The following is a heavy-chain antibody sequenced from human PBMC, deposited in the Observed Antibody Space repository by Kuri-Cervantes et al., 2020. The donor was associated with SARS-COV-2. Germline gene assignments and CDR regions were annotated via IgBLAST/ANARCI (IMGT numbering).Heavy chain of an antibody. J-gene: IGHJ6*02. CDR1: GFTFSSYG. CDR3: AKDFPPRFGELLFASNYYYGMDV. V-gene: IGHV3-30*18. CDR2: ISYDGSNK. Sequence: SCAASGFTFSSYGMHWVRQAPGKGLEWVAVISYDGSNKYYADSVKGRFTISRDNSKNTLYLQMNSLRAEDTAVYYCAKDFPPRFGELLFASNYYYGMDVWGQGTTVTVSS. D-gene: IGHD3-10*01.